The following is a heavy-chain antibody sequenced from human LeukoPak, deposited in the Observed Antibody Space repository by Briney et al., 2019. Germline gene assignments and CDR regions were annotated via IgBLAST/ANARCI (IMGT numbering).Heavy chain of an antibody. CDR1: GYTFAIYG. D-gene: IGHD2-21*02. V-gene: IGHV1-18*01. J-gene: IGHJ5*02. Sequence: ASVKVSCKASGYTFAIYGISWVRQAPGQGLEWMAWISPYDGDTNYAQNFEGRVTMTTETSTSTAYMELRSLRSDDSAIYYCARDYCTRGGDCYKEDLFDPWGQGTLVTVSS. CDR2: ISPYDGDT. CDR3: ARDYCTRGGDCYKEDLFDP.